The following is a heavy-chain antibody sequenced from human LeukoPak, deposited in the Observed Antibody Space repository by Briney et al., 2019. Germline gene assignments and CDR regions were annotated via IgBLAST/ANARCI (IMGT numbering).Heavy chain of an antibody. V-gene: IGHV1-18*01. CDR3: ARGTPSGTYLY. CDR2: ISAYNGNT. CDR1: GYTFTSYG. Sequence: ASVKVTCTASGYTFTSYGISWVRQAPGQGLEWMGWISAYNGNTNYAQKFQGRVTMTTDTSTSTAYMELRSLRSDDTAVYYCARGTPSGTYLYWGQGTLVTVSS. J-gene: IGHJ4*02. D-gene: IGHD1-26*01.